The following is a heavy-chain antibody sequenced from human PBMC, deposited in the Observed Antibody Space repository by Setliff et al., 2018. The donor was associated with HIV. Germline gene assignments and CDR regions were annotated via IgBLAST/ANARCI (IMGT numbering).Heavy chain of an antibody. V-gene: IGHV4-59*13. J-gene: IGHJ6*03. CDR2: IFYTDSTNYTPSIKST. Sequence: PSETLSLTCTVSGGSFNSYYWSWIRQSPGEGLEWIGYIFYTDSTNYTPSIKSTNYNPSLKSRVTVSLDTSQNQLYLNLSSVTAADTAVYYCARSSPRSMDFYMDVWGKGTTVTVSS. CDR1: GGSFNSYY. D-gene: IGHD2-15*01. CDR3: ARSSPRSMDFYMDV.